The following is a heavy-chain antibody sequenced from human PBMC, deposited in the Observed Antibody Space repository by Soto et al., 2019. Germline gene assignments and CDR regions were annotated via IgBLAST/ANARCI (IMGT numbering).Heavy chain of an antibody. Sequence: PGGSLRLSCAVSGFICSSYDMSWVRQPPGKGLEWVSTILVGGSTHYEDSVKGRFTISRDTSKNTVYLQMNSLTAGDTAFYYCAKATATSGGAFEIYGQGTMVTVSS. D-gene: IGHD1-1*01. J-gene: IGHJ3*02. V-gene: IGHV3-23*01. CDR3: AKATATSGGAFEI. CDR1: GFICSSYD. CDR2: ILVGGST.